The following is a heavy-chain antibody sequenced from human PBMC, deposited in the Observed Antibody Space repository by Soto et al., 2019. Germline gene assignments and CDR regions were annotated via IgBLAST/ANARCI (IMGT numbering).Heavy chain of an antibody. CDR3: ARAADFWSGLY. V-gene: IGHV4-31*03. Sequence: QVQLQESGPGLVKPSQTLSLTCTVSGGSISSGGYYWNWIRQHPGKGLEWIGYISYSGSTYYNPSLKSRVTRSVDRSKTHFSLKLSSVTAADTAVYYCARAADFWSGLYWGQGTLVTVSS. CDR1: GGSISSGGYY. J-gene: IGHJ4*02. D-gene: IGHD3-3*01. CDR2: ISYSGST.